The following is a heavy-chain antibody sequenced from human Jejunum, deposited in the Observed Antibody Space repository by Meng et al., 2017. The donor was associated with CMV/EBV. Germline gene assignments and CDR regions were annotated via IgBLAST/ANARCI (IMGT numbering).Heavy chain of an antibody. J-gene: IGHJ5*02. CDR2: IKYSGRT. Sequence: SISSGDHYWSWICQPPWKGLEWIGLIKYSGRTYYNPSLTSRVTISLDTSENHFSLRLSSVTAADTAVYYCARTQDCSTTSCYTGFDPWGQGTLVTVSS. CDR3: ARTQDCSTTSCYTGFDP. D-gene: IGHD2-2*01. V-gene: IGHV4-30-4*08. CDR1: SISSGDHY.